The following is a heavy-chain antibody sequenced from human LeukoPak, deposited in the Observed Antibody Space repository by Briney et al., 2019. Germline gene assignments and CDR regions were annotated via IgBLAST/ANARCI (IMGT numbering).Heavy chain of an antibody. J-gene: IGHJ3*02. CDR1: RGTFSSYA. CDR2: IIPIFGTA. D-gene: IGHD3-22*01. V-gene: IGHV1-69*13. Sequence: ASVKVSCKASRGTFSSYAISWVRQAPGQGLEWMGGIIPIFGTANYAQKFQGRVTITADESTSTAYMELSSLRSEDAAVYYCASASVYYYDSSGYGRAFDIWGQGTMVTVSS. CDR3: ASASVYYYDSSGYGRAFDI.